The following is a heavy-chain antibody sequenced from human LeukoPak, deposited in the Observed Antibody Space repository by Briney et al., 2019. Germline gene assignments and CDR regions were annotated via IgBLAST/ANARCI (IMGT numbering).Heavy chain of an antibody. J-gene: IGHJ4*02. D-gene: IGHD1-26*01. CDR1: GFTFSSYW. CDR3: ARGYSGSYRVDY. CDR2: INSDGSTT. Sequence: GGSLRLSCAASGFTFSSYWMHWVRQAPEKGLVWVSRINSDGSTTTYADSVKGRFTISRDNAKNTLYLQMNSLRAEDTAVYYCARGYSGSYRVDYWGQGTLVTVSS. V-gene: IGHV3-74*01.